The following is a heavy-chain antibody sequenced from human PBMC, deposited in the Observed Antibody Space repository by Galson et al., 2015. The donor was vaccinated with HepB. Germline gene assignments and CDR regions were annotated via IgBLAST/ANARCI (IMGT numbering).Heavy chain of an antibody. V-gene: IGHV1-46*01. CDR3: AREFLIAAAGTGNSAGNFDY. D-gene: IGHD6-13*01. Sequence: SVKVSCKASGYTFTSYYMHWVRQAPGQGLEWMGIINPSGGSTSYAQKFQGRVTMTRDTSTSTVYMELSSLRSEDTAVYYCAREFLIAAAGTGNSAGNFDYWGQGTLVTVSS. CDR1: GYTFTSYY. CDR2: INPSGGST. J-gene: IGHJ4*02.